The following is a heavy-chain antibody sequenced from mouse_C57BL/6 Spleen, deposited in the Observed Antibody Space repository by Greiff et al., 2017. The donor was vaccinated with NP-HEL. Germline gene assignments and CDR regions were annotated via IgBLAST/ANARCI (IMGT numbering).Heavy chain of an antibody. Sequence: EVKLQESGPGLVKPSQSLSLTCSVTGYSITSGYYWNWIRQFPGNKLEWMGYISYDGSNNYNPSLKNRISITRDTSKNQFFLKLNSVTTEDTATYYCAREDSNYGGYYAMDYWGQGTSVTVSS. CDR3: AREDSNYGGYYAMDY. CDR2: ISYDGSN. D-gene: IGHD2-5*01. J-gene: IGHJ4*01. CDR1: GYSITSGYY. V-gene: IGHV3-6*01.